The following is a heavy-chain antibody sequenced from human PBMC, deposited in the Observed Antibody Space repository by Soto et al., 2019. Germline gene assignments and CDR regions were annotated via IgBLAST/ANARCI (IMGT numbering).Heavy chain of an antibody. V-gene: IGHV6-1*01. J-gene: IGHJ6*03. D-gene: IGHD1-7*01. CDR1: GGSVSSNSAA. Sequence: PSQTLSRTCAISGGSVSSNSAALNWIRLSPSRGLEWLARTYYRSRWYNYYAVSVRSRITVNPDTSKNQFSLQLTSVTPEDTAVYYCAGTTSHQWYYMDVWGKGTTVTVSS. CDR2: TYYRSRWYN. CDR3: AGTTSHQWYYMDV.